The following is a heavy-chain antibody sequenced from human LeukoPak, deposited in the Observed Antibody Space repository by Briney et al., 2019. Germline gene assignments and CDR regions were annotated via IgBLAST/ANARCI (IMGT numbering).Heavy chain of an antibody. J-gene: IGHJ5*02. CDR3: AVYDILTGYNSWFDP. CDR2: IYYSGST. Sequence: NPSETLSLTCTVSGGSISSYYWSWIRQPPGKGLEWIGYIYYSGSTNYNPSLKSRVTISVDTSKNQFSLKLSSVTAAGTAVYYCAVYDILTGYNSWFDPWGQGTLVTVSS. D-gene: IGHD3-9*01. CDR1: GGSISSYY. V-gene: IGHV4-59*01.